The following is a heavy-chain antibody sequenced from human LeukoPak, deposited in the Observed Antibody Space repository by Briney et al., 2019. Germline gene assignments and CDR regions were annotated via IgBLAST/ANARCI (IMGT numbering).Heavy chain of an antibody. Sequence: GGSLRLSCAASGFTFSSYWMSWVRQAPGKGLEWVANIKPDGTEKYYVDSVKGRFTISRDNSKNTLYLQMNSLRAEDTAVYYCAKDNLGSSSWIYFDYWGQGTLVTVSS. J-gene: IGHJ4*02. V-gene: IGHV3-7*01. CDR3: AKDNLGSSSWIYFDY. CDR1: GFTFSSYW. CDR2: IKPDGTEK. D-gene: IGHD6-13*01.